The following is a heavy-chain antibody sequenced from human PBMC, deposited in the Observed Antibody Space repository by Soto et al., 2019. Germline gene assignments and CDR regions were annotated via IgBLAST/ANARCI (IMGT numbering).Heavy chain of an antibody. CDR3: AKESHDILTGPPWVWYFDL. D-gene: IGHD3-9*01. CDR1: GGSFSGYY. CDR2: INDRGSI. J-gene: IGHJ2*01. Sequence: QVQLQQWGAGPLRPLETLSLTCGVSGGSFSGYYWAWIRQSPGKGLEWIGEINDRGSINYNPSLKSRVSISVYMSKNHYSLNLRSVTAADTAVYYCAKESHDILTGPPWVWYFDLWGRGTLVTVSS. V-gene: IGHV4-34*01.